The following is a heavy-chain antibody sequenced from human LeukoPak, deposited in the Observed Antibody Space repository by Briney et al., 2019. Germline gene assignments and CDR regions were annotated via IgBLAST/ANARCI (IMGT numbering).Heavy chain of an antibody. J-gene: IGHJ4*02. CDR2: INPNSGGT. V-gene: IGHV1-2*02. CDR1: GYTFTGYY. D-gene: IGHD5-12*01. Sequence: GASVKVSCKASGYTFTGYYMHWVRQAPGQGLEWMGWINPNSGGTNYAQKFQGRVTMTRDTSISTAYMELSSLRSEDTAVYYCARVPLGLDRDIVATRGSPDYWGQGTLVTVSS. CDR3: ARVPLGLDRDIVATRGSPDY.